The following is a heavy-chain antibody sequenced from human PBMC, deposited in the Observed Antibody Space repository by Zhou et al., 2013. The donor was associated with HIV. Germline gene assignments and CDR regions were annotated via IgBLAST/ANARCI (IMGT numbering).Heavy chain of an antibody. CDR3: ARPSNCTDMNCHIRGDDYYYYYLDI. J-gene: IGHJ6*03. CDR2: INRDT. V-gene: IGHV1-3*01. D-gene: IGHD2-8*02. CDR1: GYSFG. Sequence: HVQLVQSGAEVKKPGASVKVSCKASGYSFGIHWVRQAPGQRLEWMGGINRDTKYSQKFQGSVTFTRDTSAATDYMELSSLRSEDTAVYYCARPSNCTDMNCHIRGDDYYYYYLDIWGRGTTVTVSS.